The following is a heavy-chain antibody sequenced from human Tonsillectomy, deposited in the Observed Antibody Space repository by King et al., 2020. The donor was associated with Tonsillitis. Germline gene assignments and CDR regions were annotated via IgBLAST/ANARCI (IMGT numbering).Heavy chain of an antibody. CDR1: CSSISSGDYH. Sequence: VQLQESGPGMVKPSQTLSLTCTVSCSSISSGDYHWSWIRQPSGKGLEWIGYIYNNGNTYYNPSLKSRGTISVDTSKNQFSLRLTSVTAAVTSVYYCASLLDYYGSGSYSDFWGQGTLVTVSS. CDR3: ASLLDYYGSGSYSDF. V-gene: IGHV4-30-4*01. CDR2: IYNNGNT. D-gene: IGHD3-10*01. J-gene: IGHJ4*02.